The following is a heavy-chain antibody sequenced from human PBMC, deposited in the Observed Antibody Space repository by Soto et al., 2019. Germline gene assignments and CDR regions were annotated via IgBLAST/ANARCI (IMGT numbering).Heavy chain of an antibody. D-gene: IGHD2-2*01. J-gene: IGHJ6*02. CDR3: ATAVPAAIDYGMDV. CDR1: GYTFTSYG. V-gene: IGHV1-18*01. CDR2: ISAYNGNT. Sequence: QVQLVQSGAEVKKPGASVKVSCKASGYTFTSYGISWVRQAPGKGLEWSGWISAYNGNTNYAQKLQGRVTMTTDTSTSTDYMELRSLRSDDTAVYYCATAVPAAIDYGMDVWGQGTTVTVSS.